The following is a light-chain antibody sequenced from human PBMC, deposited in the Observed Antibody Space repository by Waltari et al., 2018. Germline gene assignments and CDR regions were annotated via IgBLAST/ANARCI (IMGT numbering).Light chain of an antibody. CDR2: GAA. J-gene: IGKJ1*01. CDR1: QRVSSSY. V-gene: IGKV3-20*01. Sequence: EIVLTQSPGTLSLSPGERATLSCRASQRVSSSYLAWYQQKPGQAPRLLIYGAASRATGIPDRFSGSGSGTDFTLTISRLEPEDFAVYYCQQYGNSPWTFGQGTQVEIK. CDR3: QQYGNSPWT.